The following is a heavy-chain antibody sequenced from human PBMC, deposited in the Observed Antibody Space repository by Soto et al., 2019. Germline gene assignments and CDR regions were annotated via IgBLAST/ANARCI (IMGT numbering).Heavy chain of an antibody. D-gene: IGHD4-17*01. Sequence: QLQLQESGPGLVKPSETLSLTCTVSGDAISSGARSWSWNRQHPGTCLAWIGSLPYSGTSYYNPSLISGISNSLVTSQNLFSLTLSSVTAADTAVYWCAGAPNLYDFDFWGQGPLVSVSS. CDR1: GDAISSGARS. CDR2: LPYSGTS. V-gene: IGHV4-31*03. CDR3: AGAPNLYDFDF. J-gene: IGHJ4*02.